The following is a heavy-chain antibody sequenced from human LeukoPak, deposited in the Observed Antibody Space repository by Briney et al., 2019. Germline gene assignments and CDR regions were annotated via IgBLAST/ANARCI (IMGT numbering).Heavy chain of an antibody. D-gene: IGHD3-22*01. J-gene: IGHJ3*02. V-gene: IGHV1-46*01. Sequence: AAVKVSCKASGYTFISYYMHWVRQGLGQGVEGMGIINPSGGSTNYAQKFQGRVTMTRDTSTSTVYMELSSLRSEDTAVYYCARGDYYYDSSGYYSVAFDIWGQGKMVTVSS. CDR2: INPSGGST. CDR3: ARGDYYYDSSGYYSVAFDI. CDR1: GYTFISYY.